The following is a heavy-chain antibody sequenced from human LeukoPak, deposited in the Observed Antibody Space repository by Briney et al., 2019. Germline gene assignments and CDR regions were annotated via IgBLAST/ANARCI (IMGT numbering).Heavy chain of an antibody. J-gene: IGHJ5*02. V-gene: IGHV1-69*05. CDR2: IIPIFGTA. Sequence: GASVKVPCKASGGTFSSYAISWVRQAPGQGLEWMGRIIPIFGTANYAQKFQGRVTITTDESTSTAYMELSSLRSEDTAVYYCARAGTYYYDSSGYYSSDWFDPWGQGTLVTVSS. CDR1: GGTFSSYA. CDR3: ARAGTYYYDSSGYYSSDWFDP. D-gene: IGHD3-22*01.